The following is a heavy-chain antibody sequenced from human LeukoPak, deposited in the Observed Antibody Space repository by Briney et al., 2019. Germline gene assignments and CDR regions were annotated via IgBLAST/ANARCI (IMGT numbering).Heavy chain of an antibody. CDR3: ARQIAGTFYFDY. CDR1: GYTFNGYY. Sequence: ASVKVSCKASGYTFNGYYIHWVRQAPGQGLEWMGWINPNSGGTNYPQKFQGRVTMTRDTSISTASMERSRLRSDDTSVYYCARQIAGTFYFDYWGQGTLVTVSS. CDR2: INPNSGGT. V-gene: IGHV1-2*02. J-gene: IGHJ4*02. D-gene: IGHD6-13*01.